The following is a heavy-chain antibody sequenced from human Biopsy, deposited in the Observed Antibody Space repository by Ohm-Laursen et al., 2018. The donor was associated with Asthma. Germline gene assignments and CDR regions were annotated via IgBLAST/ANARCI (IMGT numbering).Heavy chain of an antibody. CDR1: GYTFIGYH. J-gene: IGHJ6*02. CDR3: ARAVDYSHYYGIDV. CDR2: ISVYNGNT. D-gene: IGHD3-10*01. V-gene: IGHV1-18*04. Sequence: ASVKVSCKTSGYTFIGYHIHWVRQAPGQGLEWMGWISVYNGNTKVAQKLQDRVTMITDTSTSTAYMELGSLRSDDTAVYFCARAVDYSHYYGIDVWGQGTTVTVS.